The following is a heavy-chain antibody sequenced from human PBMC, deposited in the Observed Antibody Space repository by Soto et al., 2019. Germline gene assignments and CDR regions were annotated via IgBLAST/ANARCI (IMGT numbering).Heavy chain of an antibody. CDR3: ARDLERFPYYGMDV. D-gene: IGHD1-1*01. V-gene: IGHV3-33*01. CDR2: IWYDGSNK. CDR1: GFTFSSYG. Sequence: GGSLRRSGAASGFTFSSYGMHWVRQAPGKGLEWVAVIWYDGSNKYYADSVKGRFTISRDNSKNTLYLQMNSLRAEDTAVYYCARDLERFPYYGMDVWGQGTTVTVSS. J-gene: IGHJ6*02.